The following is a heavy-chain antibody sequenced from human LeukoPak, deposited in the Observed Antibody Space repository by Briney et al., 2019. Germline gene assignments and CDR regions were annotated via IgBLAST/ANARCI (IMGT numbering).Heavy chain of an antibody. CDR1: GGSISSYY. D-gene: IGHD2-2*01. Sequence: PSETLSLTCTVSGGSISSYYWSWIRQPAGKGLEWIGRIYTSGSTNYNPSLKSRVTMSVDTSTNQFSLKLSSVTAADTAVYYCARGKAGYCSSTSCHLYYYYYMDVWGKGTTVTVSS. J-gene: IGHJ6*03. CDR3: ARGKAGYCSSTSCHLYYYYYMDV. CDR2: IYTSGST. V-gene: IGHV4-4*07.